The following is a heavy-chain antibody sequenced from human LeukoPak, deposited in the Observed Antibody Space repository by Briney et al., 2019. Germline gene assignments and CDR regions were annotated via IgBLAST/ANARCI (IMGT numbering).Heavy chain of an antibody. V-gene: IGHV4-34*01. Sequence: SETLSLTCTVSGGSISSYYWSWIRQPPGKGLEWIGEINHSGSTNYNPSLKSRVTISVDTSKNQFSLKLSSVTAADTAVYFCARGPYSYDSSGAFDIWGQGTMVTVSS. CDR3: ARGPYSYDSSGAFDI. J-gene: IGHJ3*02. CDR1: GGSISSYY. D-gene: IGHD3-22*01. CDR2: INHSGST.